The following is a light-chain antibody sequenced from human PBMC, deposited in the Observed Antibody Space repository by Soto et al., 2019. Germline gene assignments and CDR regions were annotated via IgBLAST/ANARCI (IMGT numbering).Light chain of an antibody. J-gene: IGKJ1*01. V-gene: IGKV3-20*01. CDR3: QQYGRSGT. Sequence: ENVLTQSPGTLSMSPGERATLSCRASQSISRTYLAWYQQKPVQAPRLLIYATSSRTTGIQDRFGGSGSGTDFTLTISRLEPEDFAVYYCQQYGRSGTFGQGTKVDIK. CDR1: QSISRTY. CDR2: ATS.